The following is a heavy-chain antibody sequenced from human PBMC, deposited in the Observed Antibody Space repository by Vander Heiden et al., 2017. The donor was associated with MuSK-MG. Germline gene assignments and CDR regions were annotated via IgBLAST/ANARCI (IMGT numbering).Heavy chain of an antibody. CDR1: GYTFTSYY. V-gene: IGHV1-46*03. Sequence: QVQLVQSGAEVQKPGASVKVSCKASGYTFTSYYMHWVRQAPGQGREWMGIINPSGGSKSYAQKFQGRVTMTRDTSTSTVYMELSSLRSEDTAVYYCARVTVSRFAFDYWGQGTLVTVSS. J-gene: IGHJ4*02. D-gene: IGHD3-10*01. CDR2: INPSGGSK. CDR3: ARVTVSRFAFDY.